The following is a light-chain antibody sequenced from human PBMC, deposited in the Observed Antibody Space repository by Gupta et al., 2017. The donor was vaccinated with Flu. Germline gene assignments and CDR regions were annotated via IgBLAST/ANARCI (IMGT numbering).Light chain of an antibody. CDR3: SSYTVTSACL. J-gene: IGLJ1*01. CDR1: SSDIGSYNY. CDR2: DVT. V-gene: IGLV2-14*03. Sequence: QSAMTPPAAVSGSPGHSITIPCTGTSSDIGSYNYVSWYQQHPGKAPKLIIYDVTKRPSGVSIRFAGSKSGNMASLTASGLQAEDEANYYCSSYTVTSACLFGTGTKVTVL.